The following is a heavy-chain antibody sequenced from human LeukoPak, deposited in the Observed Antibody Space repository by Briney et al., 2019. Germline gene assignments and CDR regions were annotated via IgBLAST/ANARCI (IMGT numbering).Heavy chain of an antibody. D-gene: IGHD5-24*01. CDR1: GFTFSSYG. Sequence: GGSLRLSCAASGFTFSSYGMHWVRQAPGKGLEWVSFTRYDGSNEYYADSVRGRFTISRDNSKNTLYLQMNSLRAEDTAVYYCAKVKWLQLFGYFDYWGQGTLVTVSS. J-gene: IGHJ4*02. CDR3: AKVKWLQLFGYFDY. CDR2: TRYDGSNE. V-gene: IGHV3-30*02.